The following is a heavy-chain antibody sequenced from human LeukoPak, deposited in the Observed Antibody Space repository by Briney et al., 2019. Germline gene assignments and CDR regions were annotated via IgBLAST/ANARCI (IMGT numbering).Heavy chain of an antibody. V-gene: IGHV3-23*01. CDR2: ISGSGGST. J-gene: IGHJ6*02. CDR3: AKGSRDGLDV. Sequence: GGSLRLSCAASGFTFSSYAMGWVRQAPGKGLEWVSAISGSGGSTYYADSVKGQFTISRDNSKNTLYLQMNSLRAEDTAVYYCAKGSRDGLDVWGQGTTVTVSS. CDR1: GFTFSSYA.